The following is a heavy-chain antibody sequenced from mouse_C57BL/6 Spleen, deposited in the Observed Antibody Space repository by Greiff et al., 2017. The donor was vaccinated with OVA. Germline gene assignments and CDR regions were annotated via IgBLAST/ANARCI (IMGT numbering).Heavy chain of an antibody. V-gene: IGHV1-11*01. J-gene: IGHJ2*01. Sequence: QVQLQQSGAELARPGASVTLSCKASGYTFTDHIMNWVKKRPGQGLEWIGRIYPVSGETNYNEKFMGKATLTVDRSSSTAYMVLNSLTSEDPAGYYCGRSHYYRIIDYWGPSTTLTVSS. CDR3: GRSHYYRIIDY. D-gene: IGHD1-1*01. CDR1: GYTFTDHI. CDR2: IYPVSGET.